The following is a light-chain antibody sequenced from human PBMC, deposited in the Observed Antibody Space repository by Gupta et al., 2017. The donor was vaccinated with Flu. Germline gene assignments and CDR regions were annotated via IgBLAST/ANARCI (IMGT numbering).Light chain of an antibody. CDR2: WAS. Sequence: SLGERATINCKSSQSVFYDAGEKNYLSWYQQKPGQPPKVLINWASIRESGVPDRFSDSGSGTDFTLTTNNLQAEDVAVYYCQQSYGIPLIFGGGTKVEIK. CDR1: QSVFYDAGEKNY. V-gene: IGKV4-1*01. J-gene: IGKJ4*01. CDR3: QQSYGIPLI.